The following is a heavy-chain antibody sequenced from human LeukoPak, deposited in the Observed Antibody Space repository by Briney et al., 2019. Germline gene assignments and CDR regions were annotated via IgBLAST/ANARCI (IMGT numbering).Heavy chain of an antibody. CDR1: GGSFSGYF. J-gene: IGHJ4*02. CDR2: INHSGST. V-gene: IGHV4-34*01. CDR3: ARGGCSSTSCYYDY. Sequence: SETLSLTCAVYGGSFSGYFWSWIRQPPGKGLEWIGEINHSGSTNYNPSLKSRVTVSVDTSKNQFSLKVSSVTAADTAVYYCARGGCSSTSCYYDYWGQGTLVTVSS. D-gene: IGHD2-2*01.